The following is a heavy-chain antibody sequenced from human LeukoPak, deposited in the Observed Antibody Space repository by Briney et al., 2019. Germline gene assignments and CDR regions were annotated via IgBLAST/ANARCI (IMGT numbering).Heavy chain of an antibody. CDR1: GFNFSNAW. CDR3: ATGESIAAH. D-gene: IGHD6-6*01. V-gene: IGHV3-15*01. Sequence: GGSLRLSCAASGFNFSNAWMSWVRQAPGKGLEWVGHIRSKNEGGTTDYAAPVKGRFTISRDDSKNTLYLQIRSLKTEDTAVYYCATGESIAAHWGQGTLVTVSS. CDR2: IRSKNEGGTT. J-gene: IGHJ4*02.